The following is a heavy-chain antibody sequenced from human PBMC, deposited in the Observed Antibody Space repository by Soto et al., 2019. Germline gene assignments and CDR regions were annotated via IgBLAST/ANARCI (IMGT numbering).Heavy chain of an antibody. J-gene: IGHJ4*02. Sequence: ELLKNPCKAVGYTFTNYCSGRVLQTPGKGLEWMGIIFPGDSDTRYNPSFEGQVTVSADESISTAYLQWNTLKASDTAMYYCVRPNFGALTHFDFWGQGTLVTVSS. V-gene: IGHV5-51*01. CDR2: IFPGDSDT. CDR1: GYTFTNYC. CDR3: VRPNFGALTHFDF. D-gene: IGHD3-16*01.